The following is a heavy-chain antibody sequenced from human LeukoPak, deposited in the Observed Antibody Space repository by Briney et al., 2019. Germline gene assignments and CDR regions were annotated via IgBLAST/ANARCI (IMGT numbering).Heavy chain of an antibody. V-gene: IGHV3-23*01. CDR3: AKEDHTSGPNWFGR. J-gene: IGHJ5*02. CDR2: ISGSGGST. Sequence: PGGSLRLSCAASGFTFSSYGMSWVRQAPGKGLEWVSAISGSGGSTNYADSVKGRFTVSRDNSKNTLTLQMNSLRAEDTAVYYCAKEDHTSGPNWFGRWGQGTLVTVSS. CDR1: GFTFSSYG. D-gene: IGHD3-10*01.